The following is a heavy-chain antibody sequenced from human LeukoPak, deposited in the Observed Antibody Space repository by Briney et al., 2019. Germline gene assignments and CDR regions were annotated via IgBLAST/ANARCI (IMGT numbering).Heavy chain of an antibody. Sequence: GGSLRLSCAASGFTVSSNYMSWVRQAPGKGLEWVSVIYSGGSTYYADSVKGRFTISRDNSKNTLYLQMGSLRAEDLAVYYCARDFGLTGKVDYWGQGTLVTVSS. CDR1: GFTVSSNY. D-gene: IGHD1-20*01. V-gene: IGHV3-66*01. CDR3: ARDFGLTGKVDY. CDR2: IYSGGST. J-gene: IGHJ4*02.